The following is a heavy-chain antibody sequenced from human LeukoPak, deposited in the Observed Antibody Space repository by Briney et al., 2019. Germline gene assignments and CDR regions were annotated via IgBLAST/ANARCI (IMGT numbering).Heavy chain of an antibody. V-gene: IGHV1-2*02. D-gene: IGHD3-3*01. CDR2: INPNSGGT. CDR1: GYTFTGYY. CDR3: ARAYDFWSGYCPFDY. J-gene: IGHJ4*02. Sequence: GASVKVSCKASGYTFTGYYMHWVRQAPGQGLEWMGWINPNSGGTNYAQKFQGRVTMTRDTSISTAYMELSRLRSDDTAVYYCARAYDFWSGYCPFDYWGQGTLVTVSS.